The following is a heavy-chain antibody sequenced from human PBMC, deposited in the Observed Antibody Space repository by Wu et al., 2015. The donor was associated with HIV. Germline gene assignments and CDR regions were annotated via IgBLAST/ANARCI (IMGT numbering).Heavy chain of an antibody. CDR1: GYSFIGYY. D-gene: IGHD3-16*01. J-gene: IGHJ3*02. CDR2: INPKSGGK. Sequence: QVQLVQSGTEVEKPGASVKVSCTTSGYSFIGYYIHWVRQAPGQGLEWMGWINPKSGGKNYAQSFEGRVTMTRDTSINTTYMELTTLRSDDTAVYYCARWDYASEGFDIWGQGSLVLVSS. V-gene: IGHV1-2*02. CDR3: ARWDYASEGFDI.